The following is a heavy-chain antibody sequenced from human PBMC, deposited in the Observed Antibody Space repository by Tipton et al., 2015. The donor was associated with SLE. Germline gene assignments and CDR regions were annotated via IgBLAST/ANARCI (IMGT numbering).Heavy chain of an antibody. J-gene: IGHJ4*02. V-gene: IGHV4-39*07. Sequence: TLSLTCTVSGGSISSGSYYWSWIRQPPGKGLEWIGSIYHSGSTYYNPSLKSRVTISVDTSKNQFSLKLSSVTAADTAVYYCAREVAGIAAAGQRTFDYWGQGTLVTVSS. CDR2: IYHSGST. D-gene: IGHD6-13*01. CDR3: AREVAGIAAAGQRTFDY. CDR1: GGSISSGSYY.